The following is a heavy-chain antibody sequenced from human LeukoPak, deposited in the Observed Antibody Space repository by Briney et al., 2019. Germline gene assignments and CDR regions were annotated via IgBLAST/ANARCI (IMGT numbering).Heavy chain of an antibody. J-gene: IGHJ5*02. CDR3: ARDSISWYYPANNWFDP. V-gene: IGHV3-9*01. D-gene: IGHD6-13*01. CDR1: GFTFDDYA. Sequence: GGSLRLSCAASGFTFDDYAMHWVRQAPGKGLEWVSGISWNSGSIGCADSVKGRFTISRDNAKNSLYLQMNSLRAEDTALYYCARDSISWYYPANNWFDPWGQGTLVTVSS. CDR2: ISWNSGSI.